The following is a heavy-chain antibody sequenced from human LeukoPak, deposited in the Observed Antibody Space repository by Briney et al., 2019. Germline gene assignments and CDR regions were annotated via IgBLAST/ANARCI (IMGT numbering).Heavy chain of an antibody. Sequence: SGTLSLTCTVSGGSISSYYWSWIRQPPGKGLEWIGYIYYSGSTNYNPSLKSRVTISVDTSKNQFSLKLSSVTAADTAVYYCAKTMVRGTNWFDPWGQGTLVTVSS. D-gene: IGHD3-10*01. J-gene: IGHJ5*02. CDR2: IYYSGST. CDR3: AKTMVRGTNWFDP. CDR1: GGSISSYY. V-gene: IGHV4-59*08.